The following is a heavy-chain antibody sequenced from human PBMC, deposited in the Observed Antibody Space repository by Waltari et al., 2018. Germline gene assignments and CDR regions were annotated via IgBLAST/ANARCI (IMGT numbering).Heavy chain of an antibody. CDR2: IAYDGKTD. J-gene: IGHJ4*02. V-gene: IGHV3-30*03. CDR3: ARGRFLEWLFLDF. D-gene: IGHD3-3*01. Sequence: QVELVESGGGVVQPGRSLRLPCDASGFTFTHHAMHWVRQAPGKGLEWLALIAYDGKTDFYADSVKGRFTISRDNSKSTLHLQMNRLKTEDTAIYFCARGRFLEWLFLDFWGQGALVTVSS. CDR1: GFTFTHHA.